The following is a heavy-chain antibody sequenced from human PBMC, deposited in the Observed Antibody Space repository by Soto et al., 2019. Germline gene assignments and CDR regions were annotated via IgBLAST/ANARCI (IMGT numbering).Heavy chain of an antibody. D-gene: IGHD4-17*01. CDR2: MDWEERK. J-gene: IGHJ4*02. Sequence: SGPTLVSTKQTLILTCAFSRFSRSGKGLSVSWIRQPPGKALEILAPMDWEERKIYSPSLRTRLTVSKHTSKSHVVLTLTNGDSVDATTYYCTRSTNGNYEYYLDDWGQGTLVTVSS. CDR3: TRSTNGNYEYYLDD. V-gene: IGHV2-70*17. CDR1: RFSRSGKGLS.